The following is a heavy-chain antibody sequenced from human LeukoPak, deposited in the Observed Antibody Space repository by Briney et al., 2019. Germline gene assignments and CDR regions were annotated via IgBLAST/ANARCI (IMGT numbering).Heavy chain of an antibody. CDR1: GGSISSGGYY. CDR2: IYYSGST. V-gene: IGHV4-31*03. D-gene: IGHD3-10*01. CDR3: AASLGAGPMVRGVGLDY. J-gene: IGHJ4*02. Sequence: SQTLSLTCTVSGGSISSGGYYWSWIRQHPGKGLEWIGYIYYSGSTYYNPSLKSRVTISVDTSKNQFSLKLSSVTAADTAVYYCAASLGAGPMVRGVGLDYWGQGTLVTVSS.